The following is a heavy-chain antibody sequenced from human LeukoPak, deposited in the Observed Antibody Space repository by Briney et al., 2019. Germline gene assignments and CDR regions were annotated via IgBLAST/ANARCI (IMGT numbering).Heavy chain of an antibody. Sequence: GGSLRLSCAASGLTLRRYAMSWVRQAPGKGLEWVSAISGSGGSTYYADSVKGRFTISRDNSKNTLYLQMNSLRAEDTAVYYCAKDQNMVATAPFDCWGQGTLVTVSS. J-gene: IGHJ4*02. CDR3: AKDQNMVATAPFDC. V-gene: IGHV3-23*01. CDR2: ISGSGGST. D-gene: IGHD5-12*01. CDR1: GLTLRRYA.